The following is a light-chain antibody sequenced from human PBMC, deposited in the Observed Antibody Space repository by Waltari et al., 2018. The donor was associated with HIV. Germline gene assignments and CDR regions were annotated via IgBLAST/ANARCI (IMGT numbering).Light chain of an antibody. Sequence: QSVLTQLPSVSGTPGQRVTISCSGSSSNVGSTYVYWYQQLPGTAPKPLIYRDNQRPSGVPDRFSGSKSGTSASLAISGLRSEDEADYHCAAWDDSLSALVFGGGTKLAVL. CDR1: SSNVGSTY. CDR3: AAWDDSLSALV. CDR2: RDN. V-gene: IGLV1-47*01. J-gene: IGLJ2*01.